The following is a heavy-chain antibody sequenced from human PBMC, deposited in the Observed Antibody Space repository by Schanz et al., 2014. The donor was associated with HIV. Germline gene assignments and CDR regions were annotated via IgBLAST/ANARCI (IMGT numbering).Heavy chain of an antibody. CDR2: ISWNSGSI. J-gene: IGHJ4*02. Sequence: DVQLVESGGGLVKPGGSLRLSCAASGFTFDDYAMHWVRQAPGKGLEWVSCISWNSGSIGYADSVKGRFTISRDNAKNSLYLQMNSLRAEDTALYYCACECDYGGNSCFDYWGQGTLVTVSS. CDR1: GFTFDDYA. D-gene: IGHD4-17*01. CDR3: ACECDYGGNSCFDY. V-gene: IGHV3-9*01.